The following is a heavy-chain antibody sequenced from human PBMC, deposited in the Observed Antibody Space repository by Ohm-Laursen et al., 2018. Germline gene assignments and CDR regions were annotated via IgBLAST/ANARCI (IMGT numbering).Heavy chain of an antibody. Sequence: SLRLSCTASGFTVGNNYMSWVRQAPGKGLEWVSAISGSGGSTYYADSVKGRFTISRDNSKNTLYLQMNSLRAEDTAVYYCARDRANGGSHHDYWGQGTLVTVSS. CDR1: GFTVGNNY. D-gene: IGHD1-26*01. CDR2: ISGSGGST. CDR3: ARDRANGGSHHDY. J-gene: IGHJ4*02. V-gene: IGHV3-23*01.